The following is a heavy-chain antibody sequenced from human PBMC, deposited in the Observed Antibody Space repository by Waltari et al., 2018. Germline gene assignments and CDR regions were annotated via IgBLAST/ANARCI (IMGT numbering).Heavy chain of an antibody. CDR3: ARDRKFLVAFDI. CDR1: GFTFSIYA. J-gene: IGHJ3*02. CDR2: ISYDGSNK. Sequence: QVQLVESGGGVVQPGRSLRLSCAASGFTFSIYAMHWVRQAPGKGLEGVAVISYDGSNKHYAESVKRRLTISRDHSKSTLYLQMNSLRAEDTAVYYCARDRKFLVAFDIWRHGTMVTVSS. V-gene: IGHV3-30*01.